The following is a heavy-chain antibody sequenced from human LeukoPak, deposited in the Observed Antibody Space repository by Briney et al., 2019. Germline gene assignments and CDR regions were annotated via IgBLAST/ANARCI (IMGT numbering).Heavy chain of an antibody. CDR2: ISSSSSTI. CDR3: TRGLITMIVVAPLLGPPDY. V-gene: IGHV3-48*02. CDR1: GFTFSSYS. J-gene: IGHJ4*02. Sequence: PGGSLRLSCAASGFTFSSYSMNWVRQAPGKGLEWVSYISSSSSTIYYADSVKGRFTISRDNAKNSLYLQMNSLRDEDTAVYYCTRGLITMIVVAPLLGPPDYWGQGTLVTVSS. D-gene: IGHD3-22*01.